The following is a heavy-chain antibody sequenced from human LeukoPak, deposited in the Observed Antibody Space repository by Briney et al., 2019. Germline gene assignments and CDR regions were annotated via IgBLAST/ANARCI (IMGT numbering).Heavy chain of an antibody. V-gene: IGHV4-34*01. CDR3: ARDRYYYDSSGYYYNWFDP. CDR1: GGSFSGYY. D-gene: IGHD3-22*01. J-gene: IGHJ5*02. CDR2: INHSGST. Sequence: PSETLSLTCAVYGGSFSGYYWSWIRQPPGKGLEWIGEINHSGSTNYNPSLKSRVTISVDTSKNQFSLKLSSVTAADTAVYYCARDRYYYDSSGYYYNWFDPWGQGTLVTVSS.